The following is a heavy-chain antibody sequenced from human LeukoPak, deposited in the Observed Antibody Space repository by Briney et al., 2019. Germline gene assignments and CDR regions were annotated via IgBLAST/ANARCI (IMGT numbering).Heavy chain of an antibody. J-gene: IGHJ1*01. CDR3: ARKPSYCGGDCPGKRIYFQH. CDR1: GFTFDDYG. CDR2: INWNGGST. D-gene: IGHD2-21*02. V-gene: IGHV3-20*04. Sequence: PGGSLRLSCAASGFTFDDYGMSWVRQAPGKGLEWVSGINWNGGSTGYADSVKGRFTISRDNAKNSLYLQMNSLRAEDTAVYYCARKPSYCGGDCPGKRIYFQHWGQGTLVTVSS.